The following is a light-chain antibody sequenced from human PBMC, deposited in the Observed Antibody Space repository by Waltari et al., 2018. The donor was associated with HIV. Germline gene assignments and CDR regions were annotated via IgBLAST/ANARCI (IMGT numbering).Light chain of an antibody. CDR3: CSYAGSYTYV. V-gene: IGLV2-11*01. CDR1: SSDVGGYTY. J-gene: IGLJ1*01. Sequence: QSALTQPRSVSGSPGQSVTISCTGTSSDVGGYTYVSCYQQHPGKAPRLMIYDVNRRPSGVPGRFSGSKSGNTASLTISGLQAEDEADYYCCSYAGSYTYVFGTGTEVTVL. CDR2: DVN.